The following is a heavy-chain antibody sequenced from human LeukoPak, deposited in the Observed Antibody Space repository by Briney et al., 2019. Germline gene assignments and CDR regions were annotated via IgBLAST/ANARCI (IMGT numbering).Heavy chain of an antibody. CDR2: INTNTGNP. CDR3: ARDGVGVATIPYYYYYGMDV. CDR1: GYTFTSYA. J-gene: IGHJ6*02. V-gene: IGHV7-4-1*02. Sequence: ASVKVSCKASGYTFTSYAMNWVRQAPGQGLEWMGWINTNTGNPTYAQGFTGRFVFSLDTSVSTAYLQISSLKAEDTAVYYCARDGVGVATIPYYYYYGMDVWGQGTTVTVSS. D-gene: IGHD5-12*01.